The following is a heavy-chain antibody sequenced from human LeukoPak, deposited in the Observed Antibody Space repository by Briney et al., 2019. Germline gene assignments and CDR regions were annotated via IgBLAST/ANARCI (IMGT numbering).Heavy chain of an antibody. Sequence: SETLSLTCTVSGGSISSYYWSWIRQPPGKGLEWIGYIYYSGSTNYNPSLKSRVTISVDTSKNQFSLKLSSVTAADTAVYYCARVLTTVTTPYYFDYWGQGTLVTVSS. CDR1: GGSISSYY. D-gene: IGHD4-17*01. CDR3: ARVLTTVTTPYYFDY. V-gene: IGHV4-59*12. CDR2: IYYSGST. J-gene: IGHJ4*02.